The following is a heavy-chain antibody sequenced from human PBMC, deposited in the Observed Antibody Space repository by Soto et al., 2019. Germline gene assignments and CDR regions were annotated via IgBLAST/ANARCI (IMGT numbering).Heavy chain of an antibody. D-gene: IGHD3-9*01. Sequence: QVHLVQSGAEVKKPGDSVRVSCKASGYSFTFYYLQWVRQAPGQGIEWMGKINPNSGGADYAEKFQGRVTMTRDTSINAAYMELSSLRSDDTAVYYCATGPRLGYFDWTYDYWGQGTLVTVSS. V-gene: IGHV1-2*02. CDR2: INPNSGGA. CDR1: GYSFTFYY. CDR3: ATGPRLGYFDWTYDY. J-gene: IGHJ4*02.